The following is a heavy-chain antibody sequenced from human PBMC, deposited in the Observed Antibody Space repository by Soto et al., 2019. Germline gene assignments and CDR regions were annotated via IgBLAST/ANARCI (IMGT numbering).Heavy chain of an antibody. D-gene: IGHD3-10*01. J-gene: IGHJ4*02. Sequence: EVQLVESGGGLVQPGGSLRLSCAASGFTFSSYSMNWVRQAPGKGLEWVSYISSSSSTIYYADSVKGRFTISRDNAKNSLYLQMNSLRAEDTAVYYCARGGTYYYGSGSYYPYFDYWGQGTLVTVSS. CDR3: ARGGTYYYGSGSYYPYFDY. CDR2: ISSSSSTI. CDR1: GFTFSSYS. V-gene: IGHV3-48*01.